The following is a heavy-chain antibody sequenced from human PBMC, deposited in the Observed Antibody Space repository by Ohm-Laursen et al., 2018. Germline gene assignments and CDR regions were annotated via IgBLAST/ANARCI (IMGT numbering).Heavy chain of an antibody. CDR3: ARSYYSDAFDI. CDR1: GFTFSSYG. Sequence: SLRLSCSASGFTFSSYGMHWVRQAPGKGLEWVAVISYDGSNKYNADSVKGRFTISRDNSKNTLYLQMNSLRAEDTAVYYCARSYYSDAFDIWGQGTMVTVSS. CDR2: ISYDGSNK. D-gene: IGHD3-22*01. V-gene: IGHV3-30*03. J-gene: IGHJ3*02.